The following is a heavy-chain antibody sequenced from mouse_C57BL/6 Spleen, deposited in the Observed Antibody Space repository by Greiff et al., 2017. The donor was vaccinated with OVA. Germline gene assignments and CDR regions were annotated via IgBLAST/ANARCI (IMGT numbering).Heavy chain of an antibody. CDR2: INPSNGGT. Sequence: QVQLQQSGTELVKPGASVKLSCKASGYTFTSYWMHWVKQRPGQGLEWIGNINPSNGGTNYNEKFKSKATLTVDKSSSTAYMQRSSLTSEDSAVYSCARWGDYYAMDYWGQGTAVTVSS. J-gene: IGHJ4*01. CDR3: ARWGDYYAMDY. CDR1: GYTFTSYW. V-gene: IGHV1-53*01.